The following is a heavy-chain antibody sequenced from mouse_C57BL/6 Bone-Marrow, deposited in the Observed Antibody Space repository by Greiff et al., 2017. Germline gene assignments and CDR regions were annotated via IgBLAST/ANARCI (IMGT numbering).Heavy chain of an antibody. J-gene: IGHJ2*01. V-gene: IGHV1-81*01. CDR2: INPRSGNT. CDR3: AIWCSCDSDLDY. Sequence: VKLMQSGAELVRPGASVKLSCKASGYTFTSYGINWVKQRTGQGLEWIGEINPRSGNTYYNEKFKGKATLTADKSSSTAYMELHSLTSADSAVYFGAIWCSCDSDLDYWGQGTTLTVSS. CDR1: GYTFTSYG. D-gene: IGHD1-1*02.